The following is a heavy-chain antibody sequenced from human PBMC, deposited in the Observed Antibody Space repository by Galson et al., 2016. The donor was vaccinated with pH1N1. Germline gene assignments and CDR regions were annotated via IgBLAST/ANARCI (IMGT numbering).Heavy chain of an antibody. J-gene: IGHJ5*02. CDR3: ANFRLNP. CDR2: ISYDGSNQ. D-gene: IGHD3-10*01. CDR1: GFTFSSYA. Sequence: SLRLSCAASGFTFSSYAMYWVRQAPGKGLEWVAVISYDGSNQYYADSVKGRFTISRDNSKNTLYLQMNSLRADDTAVYYCANFRLNPWGQGTLVTVSS. V-gene: IGHV3-30-3*01.